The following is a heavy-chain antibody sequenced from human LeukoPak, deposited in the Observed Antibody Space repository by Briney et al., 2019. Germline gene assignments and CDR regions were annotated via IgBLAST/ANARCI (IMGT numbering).Heavy chain of an antibody. Sequence: RSSETLSLTCAVYGGSFSGYYWSWIRQPPGKGLEWIGEINHSGSTNYNPSLKSRVTISVDTSKNQFSLKLSSVTAADTAVYYCARVPAMTKIALIDYWGQGTLVTVSS. CDR3: ARVPAMTKIALIDY. V-gene: IGHV4-34*01. CDR1: GGSFSGYY. J-gene: IGHJ4*02. D-gene: IGHD2-2*01. CDR2: INHSGST.